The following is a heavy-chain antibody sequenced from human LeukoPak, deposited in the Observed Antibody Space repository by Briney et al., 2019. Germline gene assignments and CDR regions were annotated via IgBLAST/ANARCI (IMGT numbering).Heavy chain of an antibody. V-gene: IGHV3-13*01. CDR1: GFTFSDYD. CDR3: ARVAKERVGGVYYYDY. J-gene: IGHJ4*03. D-gene: IGHD1-1*01. Sequence: LSGGSLRLSCAASGFTFSDYDMHWVRQATGKGLEWVSAIGTAGDTYYTGSVKGRFTISRENAKNSLYLQMNSLRAGDTAVYYCARVAKERVGGVYYYDYWWHGTLVAVSS. CDR2: IGTAGDT.